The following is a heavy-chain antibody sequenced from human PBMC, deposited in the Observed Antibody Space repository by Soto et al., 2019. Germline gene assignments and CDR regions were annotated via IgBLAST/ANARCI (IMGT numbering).Heavy chain of an antibody. CDR2: ISSYGADT. Sequence: GGSLGLSCSASGFTFNSYAMHWVRQAPGKGLEFVSAISSYGADTYYADSVKGRFAISRDNSKNTLYLQMSSLRAEDTALYYCVKEGYMRSDWYGQFDYWGQGALVTVYS. V-gene: IGHV3-64D*06. D-gene: IGHD6-19*01. CDR1: GFTFNSYA. CDR3: VKEGYMRSDWYGQFDY. J-gene: IGHJ4*02.